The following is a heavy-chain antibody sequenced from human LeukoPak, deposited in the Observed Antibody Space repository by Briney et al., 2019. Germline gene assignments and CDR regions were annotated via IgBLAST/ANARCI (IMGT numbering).Heavy chain of an antibody. V-gene: IGHV1-46*01. CDR3: ARERGTAPDAFDI. CDR1: GYTFTSYY. J-gene: IGHJ3*02. Sequence: ASVKVSCKASGYTFTSYYMHWVRQAPGQGLEWMGIINPSGGSTSYAQKFQGRVTMTRDTSISTAYMELSRLRSDDTAVYYCARERGTAPDAFDIWGQGTMVTVSS. D-gene: IGHD1-7*01. CDR2: INPSGGST.